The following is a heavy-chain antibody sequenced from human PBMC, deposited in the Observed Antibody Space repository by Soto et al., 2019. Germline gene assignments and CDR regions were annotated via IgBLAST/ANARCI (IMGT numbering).Heavy chain of an antibody. V-gene: IGHV1-69*02. CDR3: AASYGSGYRAFDY. CDR1: GDTFSFYT. Sequence: GASVKVSCKASGDTFSFYTINWVRQAPGLGLEWMGRVNPIVSMSNYAQKFQGRVTITADKSTNTAYMQLSSLRSEDTAIYYCAASYGSGYRAFDYWGQGALLTVSS. CDR2: VNPIVSMS. D-gene: IGHD3-10*01. J-gene: IGHJ4*02.